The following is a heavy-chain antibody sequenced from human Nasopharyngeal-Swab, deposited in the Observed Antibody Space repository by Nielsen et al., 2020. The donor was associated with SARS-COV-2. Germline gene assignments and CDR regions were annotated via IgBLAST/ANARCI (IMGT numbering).Heavy chain of an antibody. D-gene: IGHD3-3*01. CDR1: VYTLTVLP. Sequence: SVKVSCKVSVYTLTVLPIHWVRQAPGQGLEWMGTVVPEDGEPIYAQNFQGRVTMTEDTSTYTAYLELSSLRSEETAVYYCASEGSGVFGVVIYAFDIWGPGTLVTVSS. J-gene: IGHJ3*02. CDR3: ASEGSGVFGVVIYAFDI. V-gene: IGHV1-24*01. CDR2: VVPEDGEP.